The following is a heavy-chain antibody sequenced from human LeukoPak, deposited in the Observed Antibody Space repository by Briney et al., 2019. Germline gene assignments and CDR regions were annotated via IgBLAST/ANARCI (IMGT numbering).Heavy chain of an antibody. D-gene: IGHD2-2*01. CDR2: INDSGTT. CDR3: AGGGEVADIVVVPAALPNPNFDY. V-gene: IGHV4-34*01. Sequence: SETLSLTCAVYGGSFSGHYWSWIRQPPGKGLEWIGEINDSGTTNYNPSLKSRVTISVDTSKNQFSLKLSSVTAADTAVYYCAGGGEVADIVVVPAALPNPNFDYWGQGTLVTVSS. J-gene: IGHJ4*02. CDR1: GGSFSGHY.